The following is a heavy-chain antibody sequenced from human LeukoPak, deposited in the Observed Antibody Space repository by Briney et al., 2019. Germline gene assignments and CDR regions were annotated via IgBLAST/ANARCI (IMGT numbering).Heavy chain of an antibody. V-gene: IGHV4-39*01. J-gene: IGHJ4*02. D-gene: IGHD6-19*01. CDR1: GGSISSSNYY. Sequence: SETLSLTCTVSGGSISSSNYYWGWIRQPPGTGLEWIGRIYYSGITYYNPSLKSRVTISVDTSKNQFPLKLSSVTAADTAVYYCARHGQWLVMINYWGQGTLVTVSS. CDR2: IYYSGIT. CDR3: ARHGQWLVMINY.